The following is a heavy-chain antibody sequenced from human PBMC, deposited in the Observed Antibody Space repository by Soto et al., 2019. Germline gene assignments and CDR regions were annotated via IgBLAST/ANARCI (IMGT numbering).Heavy chain of an antibody. CDR2: IVSRLNNYAT. CDR3: TLHNILAGYRFAY. D-gene: IGHD3-9*01. Sequence: EVQLVESGGTLVPPGGSLKLSCEVSGSIFSGSEIHWVRQASGKGLEWIGRIVSRLNNYATVYAASMRGRFTISRDDSKNTAYLQMHSLKTEDTAMYYCTLHNILAGYRFAYWGRGSLVTVSS. J-gene: IGHJ4*02. CDR1: GSIFSGSE. V-gene: IGHV3-73*01.